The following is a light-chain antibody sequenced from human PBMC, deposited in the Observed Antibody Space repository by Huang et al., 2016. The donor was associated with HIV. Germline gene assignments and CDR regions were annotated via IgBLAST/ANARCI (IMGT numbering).Light chain of an antibody. J-gene: IGKJ2*03. CDR2: GAS. CDR1: QTVTNNY. V-gene: IGKV3-20*01. CDR3: QQFGSSPPYS. Sequence: IVLTQSPDTLSLSPGERATLSCRASQTVTNNYLAWYQQRPGQAARRLIYGASTRATGIPDRFSGSGAGTDFTLTISRLEPKDFVVYYCQQFGSSPPYSFGQGTKLEIK.